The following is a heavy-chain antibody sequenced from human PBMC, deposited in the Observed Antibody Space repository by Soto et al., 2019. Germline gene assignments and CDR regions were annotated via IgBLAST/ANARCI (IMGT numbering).Heavy chain of an antibody. CDR3: AADATAWQQMVPSDY. V-gene: IGHV1-58*01. Sequence: QMQLEQSGPDVKKPGTSVKVSCKASGFTFTSSAFQWVRQARGQRLEWIGWIAVGSGYTNYAQRFQDRVTLTRDMSTATTYMEPSRLTSEDTAIYYCAADATAWQQMVPSDYWGQGTLVTVSS. D-gene: IGHD2-8*01. CDR2: IAVGSGYT. CDR1: GFTFTSSA. J-gene: IGHJ4*02.